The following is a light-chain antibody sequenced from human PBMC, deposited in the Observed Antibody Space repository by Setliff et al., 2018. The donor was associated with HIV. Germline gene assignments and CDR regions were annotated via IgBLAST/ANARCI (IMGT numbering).Light chain of an antibody. V-gene: IGLV1-40*01. J-gene: IGLJ1*01. CDR2: SFT. CDR1: SSNIGAGFD. CDR3: QSYDSSLSGYV. Sequence: QSVLTQPHSVSGAPGQGVTISCTGSSSNIGAGFDVHWYQQFPGTAPKLTSDSFTNRPSGVPDRFPVSKSGTSASLAIAGRQAEDEVDYYCQSYDSSLSGYVFGXGTKVTVL.